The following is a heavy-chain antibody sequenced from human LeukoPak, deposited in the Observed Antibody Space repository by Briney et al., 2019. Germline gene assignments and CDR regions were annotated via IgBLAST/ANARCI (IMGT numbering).Heavy chain of an antibody. Sequence: ASVKVSCKVSGYTLTELSMHWVRQAPGKGLEWMGWMNPNSGNTGYAQKFQGRVTMTRNTSISTAYMELSSLRSEDTAVYYCAREYYDILTGYLYYFDYWGQGTLVTVSS. CDR3: AREYYDILTGYLYYFDY. D-gene: IGHD3-9*01. V-gene: IGHV1-8*01. J-gene: IGHJ4*02. CDR2: MNPNSGNT. CDR1: GYTLTELS.